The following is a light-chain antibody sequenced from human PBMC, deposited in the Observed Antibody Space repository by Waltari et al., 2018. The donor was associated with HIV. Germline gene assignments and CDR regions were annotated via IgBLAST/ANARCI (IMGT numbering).Light chain of an antibody. CDR3: CSYAGSGDV. CDR1: SSDLGSYNL. J-gene: IGLJ1*01. CDR2: EVS. V-gene: IGLV2-23*02. Sequence: QSALTQPASVSGSPGQSIPISCPGTSSDLGSYNLVSWYQQHPGKAPKLMIYEVSKRPSGVSNRFSGSKSGNTASLTISGLQAEDEADYYCCSYAGSGDVFGTGTKVTVL.